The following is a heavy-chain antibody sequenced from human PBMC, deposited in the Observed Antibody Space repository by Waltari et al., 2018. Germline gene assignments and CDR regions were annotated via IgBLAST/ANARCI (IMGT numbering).Heavy chain of an antibody. V-gene: IGHV1-69*05. CDR2: SIPIFGTA. CDR1: GGTFSSYA. CDR3: ARANYYYDSSGLYYGMDV. D-gene: IGHD3-22*01. J-gene: IGHJ6*02. Sequence: QVQLVQSGAEVKKPGSSVKVSCKASGGTFSSYAISWVRQAPGQGLEWMGGSIPIFGTANYAQKFQGRVTITTDESTSTAYMELSSLRSEDTAVYYCARANYYYDSSGLYYGMDVWGQGTTVTVSS.